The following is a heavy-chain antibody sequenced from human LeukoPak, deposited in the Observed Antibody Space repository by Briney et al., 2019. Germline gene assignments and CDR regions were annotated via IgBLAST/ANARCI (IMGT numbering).Heavy chain of an antibody. CDR3: ARARGGLANWFDP. V-gene: IGHV1-2*02. Sequence: GASVKVSRKASGYTFTGYYMHWVRQAPGQGLEWMGWINPNSGGTNYAQKFQGRVTMTWDTSISTAYMELSRLRSDDTAVYYCARARGGLANWFDPWGQGTLVTVSS. CDR2: INPNSGGT. CDR1: GYTFTGYY. J-gene: IGHJ5*02. D-gene: IGHD3-16*01.